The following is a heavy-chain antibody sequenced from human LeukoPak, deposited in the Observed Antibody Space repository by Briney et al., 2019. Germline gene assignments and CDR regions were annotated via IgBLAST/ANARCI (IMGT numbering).Heavy chain of an antibody. CDR2: IKQDGSEK. D-gene: IGHD3-10*01. J-gene: IGHJ4*02. V-gene: IGHV3-7*01. Sequence: GGSLRLSCAASGFTFSSYSMNWVRQAPGKGLEWVANIKQDGSEKYYVDSVKGRFTISRDNAKNSLYLRMNSLRAEDTAVYYCARSRGLVYWGQGTMVTVSS. CDR3: ARSRGLVY. CDR1: GFTFSSYS.